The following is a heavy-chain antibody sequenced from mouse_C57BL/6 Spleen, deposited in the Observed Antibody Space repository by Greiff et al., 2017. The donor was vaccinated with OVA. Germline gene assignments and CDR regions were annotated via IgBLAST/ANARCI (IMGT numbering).Heavy chain of an antibody. J-gene: IGHJ2*01. CDR2: INPNNGGT. CDR1: GYTFTDYY. Sequence: EVQLQQSGPELVKPGASVKISCKASGYTFTDYYMNWVKQSHGKSLEWIGDINPNNGGTSYNQKFKGKATLTVDKSSSTAYMELRSLTSEDSAVYYCASGEFITTVVATGYFDYWGQGTTLTVSS. V-gene: IGHV1-26*01. CDR3: ASGEFITTVVATGYFDY. D-gene: IGHD1-1*01.